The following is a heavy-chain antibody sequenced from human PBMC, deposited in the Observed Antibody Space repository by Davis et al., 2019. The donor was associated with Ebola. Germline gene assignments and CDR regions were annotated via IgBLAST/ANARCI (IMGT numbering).Heavy chain of an antibody. CDR3: TSTAGTELDY. CDR1: GGTFSGSA. D-gene: IGHD6-13*01. V-gene: IGHV3-73*01. J-gene: IGHJ4*02. CDR2: IRSKANSYAT. Sequence: KVSCKASGGTFSGSAMHWVRQASGKGLEWVGRIRSKANSYATAYAASVKGRFTISRDDSKNTAYLQMNSLKTEDTAVYYCTSTAGTELDYWGQGTLVTVSS.